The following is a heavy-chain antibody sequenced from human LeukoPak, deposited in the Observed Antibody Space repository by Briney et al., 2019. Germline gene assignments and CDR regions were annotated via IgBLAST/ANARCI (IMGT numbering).Heavy chain of an antibody. J-gene: IGHJ6*03. V-gene: IGHV4-39*01. CDR1: GGSISSSSYY. Sequence: PSETLSLTCTVSGGSISSSSYYWGWIRQPPGKGLEWIGSIYYSGSTYYNPSLKSRVTISVDTSKNQFSLKLSSATAADTAVYYCAGTTVTPTGYYYYYMDVWGKGITVTVSS. CDR2: IYYSGST. CDR3: AGTTVTPTGYYYYYMDV. D-gene: IGHD4-17*01.